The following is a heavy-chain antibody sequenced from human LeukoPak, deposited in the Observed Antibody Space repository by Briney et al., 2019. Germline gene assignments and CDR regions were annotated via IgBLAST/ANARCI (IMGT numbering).Heavy chain of an antibody. D-gene: IGHD3-10*01. CDR3: AKDIGPMVRGGQDY. CDR2: ISSNSSTI. J-gene: IGHJ4*02. CDR1: GWTFLSYE. V-gene: IGHV3-48*03. Sequence: GGALRVSCVACGWTFLSYELNWVRPARGRGRAGVSYISSNSSTIYYADSVKGRFTISRDNAKNSLYLQMNSLRAEDTAVYYCAKDIGPMVRGGQDYWGQGTLVTVSS.